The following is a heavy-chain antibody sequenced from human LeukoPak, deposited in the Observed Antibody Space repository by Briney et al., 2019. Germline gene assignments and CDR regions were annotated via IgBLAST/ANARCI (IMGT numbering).Heavy chain of an antibody. CDR2: ISYDGSNK. CDR3: ARLPGIAAALIDY. J-gene: IGHJ4*02. D-gene: IGHD6-13*01. CDR1: GFTFSRYW. Sequence: GGSLRLSCAASGFTFSRYWMSWVRQAPGKGLEWVAVISYDGSNKYYADSVKGRFTISRDNSKNTLYLQMNSLRAEDTAVYYCARLPGIAAALIDYWGQGTLVTVSS. V-gene: IGHV3-30*03.